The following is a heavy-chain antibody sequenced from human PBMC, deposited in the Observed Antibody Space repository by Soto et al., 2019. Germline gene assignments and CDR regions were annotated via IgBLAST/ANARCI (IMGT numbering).Heavy chain of an antibody. CDR3: ARATMVRGVISFLVGGMDV. CDR1: GYTFTSYY. CDR2: INPSGGST. V-gene: IGHV1-46*01. D-gene: IGHD3-10*01. Sequence: ASVTVSCKASGYTFTSYYMHWVRQAPGQGLEWMGIINPSGGSTSYAQKFQGRVTMTRDTSTSTVYMELSSLRSEDTAVYYCARATMVRGVISFLVGGMDVWGQGTTVTVSS. J-gene: IGHJ6*02.